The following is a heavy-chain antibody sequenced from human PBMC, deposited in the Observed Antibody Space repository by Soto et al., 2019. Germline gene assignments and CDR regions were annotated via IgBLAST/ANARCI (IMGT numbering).Heavy chain of an antibody. D-gene: IGHD2-15*01. Sequence: QVQLVESGGGVVQPGRSLRFSCAASGFTFSSYAMHWVRQAPGKGLEWVAVISYDGSNKYYADSVKGRFTISRDNSKNTLYLQMNSLRAEDTAVYYCARAESVVVVAAHLDYWGQGTLVTVSS. J-gene: IGHJ4*02. CDR2: ISYDGSNK. CDR1: GFTFSSYA. CDR3: ARAESVVVVAAHLDY. V-gene: IGHV3-30-3*01.